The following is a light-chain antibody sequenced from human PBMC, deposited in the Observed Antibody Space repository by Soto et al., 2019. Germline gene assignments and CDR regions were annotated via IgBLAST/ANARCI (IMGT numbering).Light chain of an antibody. J-gene: IGLJ1*01. CDR1: SGSVSTSYY. V-gene: IGLV8-61*01. Sequence: QTVVTQEPSFSVFPGGTVTLTCGLNSGSVSTSYYPNWYQQTPGQAPRPLIYSTNTRSSGVPDRVSGSILGNRAALTITGDQADDESDYYCVLYMSRGIYVFGTGTKLTVL. CDR3: VLYMSRGIYV. CDR2: STN.